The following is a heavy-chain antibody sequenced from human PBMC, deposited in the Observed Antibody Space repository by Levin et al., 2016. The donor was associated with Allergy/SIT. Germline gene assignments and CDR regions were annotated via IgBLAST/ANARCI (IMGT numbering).Heavy chain of an antibody. CDR2: IVAVEGVS. D-gene: IGHD2-8*02. CDR1: GGTINSHA. CDR3: ARLNWSDYYHYGMDV. V-gene: IGHV1-69*04. Sequence: SVKVSCKASGGTINSHAINWVRQAPGQGLEWMGRIVAVEGVSNYAQKFQGRVTITADTATNTAYIELTSLTSEDTAVYYCARLNWSDYYHYGMDVWGQGTTVTVSS. J-gene: IGHJ6*02.